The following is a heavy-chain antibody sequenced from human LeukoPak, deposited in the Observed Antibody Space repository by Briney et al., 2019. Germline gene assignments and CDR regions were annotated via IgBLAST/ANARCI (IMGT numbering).Heavy chain of an antibody. V-gene: IGHV4-34*01. Sequence: SETLSLTCAVYGGSFSGYYWSWIRQPPGKGLEWIGEINHSGSTNYNPSLKSRVTISVDTSKNQFSLKLSSVTAADTAVYYCARDQYCSSTSCYSGFDPWGQGTLVTVSS. CDR1: GGSFSGYY. D-gene: IGHD2-2*01. J-gene: IGHJ5*02. CDR2: INHSGST. CDR3: ARDQYCSSTSCYSGFDP.